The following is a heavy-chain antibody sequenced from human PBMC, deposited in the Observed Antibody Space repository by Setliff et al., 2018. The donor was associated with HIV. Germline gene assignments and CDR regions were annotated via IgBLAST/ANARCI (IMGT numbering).Heavy chain of an antibody. CDR2: IYNTETT. CDR1: GAPISSGT. J-gene: IGHJ5*02. V-gene: IGHV4-59*01. D-gene: IGHD2-2*01. CDR3: ARGGTSSNWFDP. Sequence: PSETLSLTCIVSGAPISSGTWSWIRQPPGKGLQWIGFIYNTETTNYNPSLKSRVTISLDTSKNQFSLKLTSLTAADTAVDYCARGGTSSNWFDPWGQGTLVTVSS.